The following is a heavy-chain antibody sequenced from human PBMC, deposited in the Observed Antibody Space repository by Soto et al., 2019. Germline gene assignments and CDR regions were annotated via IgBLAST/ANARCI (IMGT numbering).Heavy chain of an antibody. CDR2: IFYTGRT. V-gene: IGHV4-39*01. D-gene: IGHD3-3*01. CDR1: DGSIGNASYY. Sequence: SEPLSLTCTFSDGSIGNASYYLGWVRQPPGKWLEWIGDIFYTGRTYYSPSLKSRVTISLDTSKEQFSLNLTSVTAADTAVYLCAGLTFRSAAASHGRSTWWGR. CDR3: AGLTFRSAAASHGRSTW. J-gene: IGHJ2*01.